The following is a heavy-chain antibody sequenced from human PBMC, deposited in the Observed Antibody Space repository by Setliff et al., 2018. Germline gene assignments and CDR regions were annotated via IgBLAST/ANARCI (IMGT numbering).Heavy chain of an antibody. CDR2: IYTGGST. CDR1: GFTVTSNY. D-gene: IGHD2-15*01. Sequence: GGSLRLSCAASGFTVTSNYMSWVRQAPGKGLEWVSVIYTGGSTYYADSVKGRFTISRDNSKNTLYLQMNSLRAEDTAVYYCARDLGARYCSGGSRSHYYYYYYMDVWGKGTTVTVSS. V-gene: IGHV3-53*01. CDR3: ARDLGARYCSGGSRSHYYYYYYMDV. J-gene: IGHJ6*03.